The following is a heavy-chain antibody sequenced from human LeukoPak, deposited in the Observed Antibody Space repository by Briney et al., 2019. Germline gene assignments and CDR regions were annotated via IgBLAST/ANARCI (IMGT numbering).Heavy chain of an antibody. D-gene: IGHD2-21*02. V-gene: IGHV3-30*18. J-gene: IGHJ3*02. Sequence: GGSLRLSCAASGFTFRDHAMHWVRQAPGKGLEWVTVISYDGSNKYYADSVKGRFTISRDNSKNTLYLQMNSLRAEDTAVYYCANDRFSYCGGDCYSLGIWGQGTMVTVSS. CDR1: GFTFRDHA. CDR2: ISYDGSNK. CDR3: ANDRFSYCGGDCYSLGI.